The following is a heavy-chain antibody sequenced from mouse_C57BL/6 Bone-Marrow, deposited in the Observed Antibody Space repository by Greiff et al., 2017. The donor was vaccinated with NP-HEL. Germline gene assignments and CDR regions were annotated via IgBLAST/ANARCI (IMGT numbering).Heavy chain of an antibody. J-gene: IGHJ1*03. Sequence: QVQLKQSGAELAKPGASVKLSCKASGYTFTSYWMHWVKQRPGQGLEWIGYINPSSGYTKYNQKFKDKATLTADKSSSTAYMQLSSLTYEDSAVYYCASHLYYDYDGVWGTGTTVTVSS. D-gene: IGHD2-4*01. V-gene: IGHV1-7*01. CDR1: GYTFTSYW. CDR3: ASHLYYDYDGV. CDR2: INPSSGYT.